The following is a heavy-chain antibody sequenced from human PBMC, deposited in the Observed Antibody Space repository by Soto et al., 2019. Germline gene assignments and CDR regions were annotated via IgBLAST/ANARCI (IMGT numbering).Heavy chain of an antibody. J-gene: IGHJ4*02. D-gene: IGHD6-6*01. CDR1: GGSISSSSYY. CDR2: IYYSGST. CDR3: ARPEYSSTNVFDY. Sequence: QLQLQESGPGLVKPSETLSLTCTVSGGSISSSSYYWGWIRQPPGKGLEWIGSIYYSGSTYYNPSLQSRVTISVDTSKNQFSLKLSSVTAADTAVYYCARPEYSSTNVFDYWGQGTLVTVSS. V-gene: IGHV4-39*01.